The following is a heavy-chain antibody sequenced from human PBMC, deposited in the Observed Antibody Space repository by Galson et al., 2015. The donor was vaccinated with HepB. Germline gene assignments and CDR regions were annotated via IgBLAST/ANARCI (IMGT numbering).Heavy chain of an antibody. J-gene: IGHJ4*02. CDR1: GYTFTNHH. D-gene: IGHD1-1*01. CDR3: ARVGSARLDIDY. CDR2: INPSGGRT. V-gene: IGHV1-46*01. Sequence: SVKVSCKASGYTFTNHHMQWVRQAPGQGLEWMGLINPSGGRTTYAQKFQGRVTMTRDTSTSTVYMEVSSLKSDDTAVYYCARVGSARLDIDYWGQGTLVTVSS.